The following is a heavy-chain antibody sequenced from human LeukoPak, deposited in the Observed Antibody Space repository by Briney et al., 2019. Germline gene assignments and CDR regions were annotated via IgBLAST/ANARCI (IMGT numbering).Heavy chain of an antibody. CDR3: AKDRQGGVGDYFDY. J-gene: IGHJ4*02. Sequence: GGSLRLSCAASGFTFSSYGMHWVRQAPGKGLEWVAVISYDGSNKYYADSVRGRFTISRDNSKNTLYLQMNSLRAEDTAVYYCAKDRQGGVGDYFDYWGQGTLVTVSS. CDR2: ISYDGSNK. D-gene: IGHD3-16*01. CDR1: GFTFSSYG. V-gene: IGHV3-30*18.